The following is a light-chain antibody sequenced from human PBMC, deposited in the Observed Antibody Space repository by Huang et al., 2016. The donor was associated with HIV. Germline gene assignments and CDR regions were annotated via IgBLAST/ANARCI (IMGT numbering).Light chain of an antibody. CDR3: QQRTDWLT. J-gene: IGKJ4*01. Sequence: EIVLTQSPATLSLSPGERATLSYRASQSVNTYLAWYQQKPGQPPRLPIFDAATRATGIPARFSGSGSGTDFTLTISSLEPEDFAVYFCQQRTDWLTFGGGTKVEIK. V-gene: IGKV3-11*01. CDR2: DAA. CDR1: QSVNTY.